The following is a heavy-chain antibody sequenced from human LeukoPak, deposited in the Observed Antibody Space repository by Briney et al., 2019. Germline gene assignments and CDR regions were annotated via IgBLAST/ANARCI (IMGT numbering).Heavy chain of an antibody. J-gene: IGHJ4*02. D-gene: IGHD6-13*01. V-gene: IGHV3-30*02. CDR3: AKGGGSSWYIDY. Sequence: GGSLRLSCAASGFIFSNYWMSWARQAPGKGLEWVAFIRYDGSNKYYADSVKGRFTISRDNSKNTLYLQMNSLRAEDTAVYYCAKGGGSSWYIDYWGQGTLVTVSS. CDR1: GFIFSNYW. CDR2: IRYDGSNK.